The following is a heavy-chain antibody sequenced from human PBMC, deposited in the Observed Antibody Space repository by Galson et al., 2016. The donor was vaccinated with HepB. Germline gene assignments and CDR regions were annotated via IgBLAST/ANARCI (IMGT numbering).Heavy chain of an antibody. V-gene: IGHV3-21*01. Sequence: LRLSCAASGFPFSSYSMNWVRQAPGQGLEWVSSISGNSYYIYYADSVKGRFTISRDNAKRSLYLQMNSLRAEDTAVYYCARDRDAYDFWSGLRGSKCFDSWGQGVLVTVSS. CDR2: ISGNSYYI. CDR1: GFPFSSYS. D-gene: IGHD3-3*01. CDR3: ARDRDAYDFWSGLRGSKCFDS. J-gene: IGHJ5*01.